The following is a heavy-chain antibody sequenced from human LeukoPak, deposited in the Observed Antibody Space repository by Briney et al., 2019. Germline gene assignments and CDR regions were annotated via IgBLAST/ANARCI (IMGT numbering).Heavy chain of an antibody. CDR3: ARDSRPVWLGDFEAGATDY. V-gene: IGHV3-21*01. J-gene: IGHJ4*02. D-gene: IGHD1-26*01. CDR2: ISSSSSYI. Sequence: GGSLRLSCAASGFTFSSYSMNWVRQAPGKGLEWVSSISSSSSYIYYAASVKGRFTISRDNAKNALYLKMNNLRAKDLAVYYCARDSRPVWLGDFEAGATDYWGQGTLLTVSS. CDR1: GFTFSSYS.